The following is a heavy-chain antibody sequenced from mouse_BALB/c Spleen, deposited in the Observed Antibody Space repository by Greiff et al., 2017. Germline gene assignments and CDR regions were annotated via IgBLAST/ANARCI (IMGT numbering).Heavy chain of an antibody. CDR3: ARAPYGNYVGYYAMDY. D-gene: IGHD2-1*01. CDR1: GFSLTGYG. Sequence: VQLVESGPGLVAPSQSLSITCTVSGFSLTGYGVNWVRQPPGKGLEWLGMIWGDGSTDYNSALKSRLSISKDNSKSQVFLKMNSLQTDDTARYYCARAPYGNYVGYYAMDYWGQGTSVTVSS. V-gene: IGHV2-6-7*01. CDR2: IWGDGST. J-gene: IGHJ4*01.